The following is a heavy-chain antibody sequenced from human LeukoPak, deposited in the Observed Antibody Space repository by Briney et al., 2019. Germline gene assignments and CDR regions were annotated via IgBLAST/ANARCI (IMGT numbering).Heavy chain of an antibody. CDR1: GYTFTGYY. Sequence: ASVKVSCKASGYTFTGYYMHWVRQAPGQGLEWMGWINPNSGGTNYAQKFQGRVTMTRDTSISTAYMELSRLRSDDTAVYYCASTHVLRYFDWLQPLGYWGQGTLVTVSS. V-gene: IGHV1-2*02. CDR2: INPNSGGT. CDR3: ASTHVLRYFDWLQPLGY. J-gene: IGHJ4*02. D-gene: IGHD3-9*01.